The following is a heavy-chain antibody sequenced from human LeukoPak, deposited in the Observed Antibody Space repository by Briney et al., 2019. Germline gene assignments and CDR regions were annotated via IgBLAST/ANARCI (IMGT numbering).Heavy chain of an antibody. V-gene: IGHV1-69*05. CDR1: GGTFSNYA. Sequence: ASVKVSCKASGGTFSNYAISWVRQAPGQGLEWMGGIIPIFGTANYAQKFQGRVTMTRDMSTSTVYMELSSLRSEDTAVYYCARDGVGARAGFDYWGQGTLVTVSS. CDR3: ARDGVGARAGFDY. CDR2: IIPIFGTA. J-gene: IGHJ4*02. D-gene: IGHD1-26*01.